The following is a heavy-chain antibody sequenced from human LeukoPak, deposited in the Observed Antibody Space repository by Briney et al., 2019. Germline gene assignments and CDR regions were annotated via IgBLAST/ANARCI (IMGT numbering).Heavy chain of an antibody. CDR3: ARDHGPEMATIPGY. J-gene: IGHJ4*02. CDR2: INPNSGGT. Sequence: GASVKVSCKASGYTFTGYDMHWVRQAPGQGLEWMGWINPNSGGTNYAQKFQGRVTMTRDTSISTAYMELSRLRSDDTAVYYCARDHGPEMATIPGYWGQGTLVTVSS. V-gene: IGHV1-2*02. CDR1: GYTFTGYD. D-gene: IGHD5-24*01.